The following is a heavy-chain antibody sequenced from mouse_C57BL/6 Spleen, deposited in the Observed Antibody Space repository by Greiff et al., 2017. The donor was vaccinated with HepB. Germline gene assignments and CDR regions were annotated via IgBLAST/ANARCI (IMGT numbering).Heavy chain of an antibody. CDR3: ARTGTEGTWFAY. CDR1: GFTFSSYA. J-gene: IGHJ3*01. CDR2: ISDGGSYT. Sequence: EVQWVESGGGLVKPGGSLKLSCAASGFTFSSYAMSWVRQTPEKRLEWVATISDGGSYTYYPDNVKGRFTISRDNTKNNLYLQMSHLKSEDTAMYYCARTGTEGTWFAYWGQGTLVTVSA. D-gene: IGHD4-1*01. V-gene: IGHV5-4*01.